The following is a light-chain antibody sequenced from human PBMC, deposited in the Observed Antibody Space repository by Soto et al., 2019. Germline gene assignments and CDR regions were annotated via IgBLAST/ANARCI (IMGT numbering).Light chain of an antibody. Sequence: QSALTQPASVSGSPGQSITISYTGTSSDVGDYDFVSWYQQYPGKAPKLIIYDVYNRPSGVSLRFSGSKSGNTASLTIFGLQAEDEADYYCCSHPFTNTHVVFGAGTKLTVL. CDR2: DVY. CDR3: CSHPFTNTHVV. J-gene: IGLJ2*01. V-gene: IGLV2-14*01. CDR1: SSDVGDYDF.